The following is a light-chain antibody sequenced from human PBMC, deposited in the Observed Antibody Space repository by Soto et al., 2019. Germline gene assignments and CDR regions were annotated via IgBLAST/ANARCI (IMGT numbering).Light chain of an antibody. J-gene: IGKJ2*01. CDR2: GAS. Sequence: EIVLTQSPGTLSLSPGERATLSCRASQSVGSSYLAWYHQKPGQAPRLLIYGASSRATGFPDRFSGSGSGTDFTLTISRLEPGDFAVYYCQQYDTSPYTFGQGTKLEIK. CDR3: QQYDTSPYT. CDR1: QSVGSSY. V-gene: IGKV3-20*01.